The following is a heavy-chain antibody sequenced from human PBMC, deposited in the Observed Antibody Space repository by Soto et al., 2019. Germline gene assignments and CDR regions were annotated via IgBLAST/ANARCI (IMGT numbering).Heavy chain of an antibody. CDR1: GDTFSFYS. D-gene: IGHD3-10*01. CDR3: ATSYGSGYRAFDY. V-gene: IGHV1-69*04. CDR2: VNPILSMS. Sequence: QVQLVQSGAEVKRPGSSVKVSCKASGDTFSFYSINWVRQAPGLGLEWMGRVNPILSMSNYAQRFQGRVTVTADKAKSTGYMELSGLRSEDTAMYYCATSYGSGYRAFDYWGQGALVTVSS. J-gene: IGHJ4*02.